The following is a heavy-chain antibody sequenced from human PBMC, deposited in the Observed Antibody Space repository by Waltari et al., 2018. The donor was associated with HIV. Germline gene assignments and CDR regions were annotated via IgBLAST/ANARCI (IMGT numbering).Heavy chain of an antibody. Sequence: EVQLVESGGGLIQPGGSLRLSCAASGFTFSSYWMHWVRQAPGKGLVGAYRIKSDGSSATDAYSVRGRFTISRDNAKNTLYLQMNSLGAEDTAEYFCARGGYCSSAGCDASRYYFIMDVWGQGTTVTVSS. V-gene: IGHV3-74*01. CDR1: GFTFSSYW. CDR3: ARGGYCSSAGCDASRYYFIMDV. CDR2: IKSDGSSA. D-gene: IGHD2-2*01. J-gene: IGHJ6*02.